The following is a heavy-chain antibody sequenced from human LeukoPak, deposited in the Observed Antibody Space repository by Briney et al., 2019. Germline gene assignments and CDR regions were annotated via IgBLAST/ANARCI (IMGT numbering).Heavy chain of an antibody. CDR3: ARGVYDSSGYYSYFDY. D-gene: IGHD3-22*01. CDR1: GFTFSSYD. Sequence: GGSLRLSCAASGFTFSSYDMHWVRQATGKGLEWVSAIGTAGDPYYPGSVKGRFTISRENAKNSLYLQMNSLRAGDTAVYYYARGVYDSSGYYSYFDYWGQGTLVTVSS. V-gene: IGHV3-13*05. J-gene: IGHJ4*02. CDR2: IGTAGDP.